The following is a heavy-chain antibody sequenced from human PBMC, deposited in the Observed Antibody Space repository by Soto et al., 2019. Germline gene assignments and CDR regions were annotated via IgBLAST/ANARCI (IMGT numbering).Heavy chain of an antibody. CDR1: GYTFADYS. J-gene: IGHJ4*02. D-gene: IGHD1-7*01. V-gene: IGHV1-2*02. CDR3: ARAMELDN. Sequence: ASVKASCKTSGYTFADYSLHWVRQAPGQGLEWMGWLIPNSGDTSYAEAFQGRVTMTRDPSISTAYMELSSLRSDDTAVYYCARAMELDNWGQGTLVTVSS. CDR2: LIPNSGDT.